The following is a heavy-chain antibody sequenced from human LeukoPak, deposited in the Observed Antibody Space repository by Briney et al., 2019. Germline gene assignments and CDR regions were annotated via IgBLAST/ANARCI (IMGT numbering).Heavy chain of an antibody. V-gene: IGHV1-2*02. CDR2: INPNSGGT. Sequence: GASVKVSCKSSGYTFTGYYMHWVRQAPGQGLEWMGWINPNSGGTNYAQKFQGRVTMTRGTSISTAYMELSRLRSDDTAVYYCARGYDSSGYTDYWGQGTLVTVSS. D-gene: IGHD3-22*01. J-gene: IGHJ4*02. CDR1: GYTFTGYY. CDR3: ARGYDSSGYTDY.